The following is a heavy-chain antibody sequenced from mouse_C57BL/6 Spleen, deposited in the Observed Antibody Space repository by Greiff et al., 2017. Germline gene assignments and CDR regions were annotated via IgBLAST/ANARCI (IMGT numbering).Heavy chain of an antibody. J-gene: IGHJ2*01. D-gene: IGHD2-5*01. Sequence: QVQLKQSGAELVKPGASVKISCKASGYAFSSYWMNWVKQRPGKGLEWIGQIYPGDGDTNYNGKFKGKATLTADKSSSTAYMQLSSLTSEDSAVYFCARSAYYSNYPDYWGQGTTLTVSS. CDR3: ARSAYYSNYPDY. V-gene: IGHV1-80*01. CDR1: GYAFSSYW. CDR2: IYPGDGDT.